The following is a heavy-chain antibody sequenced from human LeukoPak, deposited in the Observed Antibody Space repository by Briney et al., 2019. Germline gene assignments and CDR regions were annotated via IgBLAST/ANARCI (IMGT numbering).Heavy chain of an antibody. J-gene: IGHJ5*02. Sequence: PSETLSLTCTVSGGSISSYYWSWIRQPPGKGLEWIGYIYYSGSTIYNPSLKSRVTISVDTSKNQFSLKLSSVTAADTAVYYCARAKHSSSSGNCFDTWCQGTLVTVSS. CDR1: GGSISSYY. V-gene: IGHV4-59*01. CDR3: ARAKHSSSSGNCFDT. CDR2: IYYSGST. D-gene: IGHD6-6*01.